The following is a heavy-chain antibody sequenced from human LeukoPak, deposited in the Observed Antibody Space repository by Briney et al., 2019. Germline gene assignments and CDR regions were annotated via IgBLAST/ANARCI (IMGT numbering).Heavy chain of an antibody. CDR3: ARDMGYCSSTSCSPLWGY. J-gene: IGHJ4*02. D-gene: IGHD2-2*01. CDR1: GGTFSSYA. Sequence: ASVKVSCKASGGTFSSYAISWLRQAPGQGLEWMGRIIPILGIANYAQKFQGRVTITADKSTSTAYMELSGLRSEDTAVYYCARDMGYCSSTSCSPLWGYWGQGTLVTVSS. V-gene: IGHV1-69*04. CDR2: IIPILGIA.